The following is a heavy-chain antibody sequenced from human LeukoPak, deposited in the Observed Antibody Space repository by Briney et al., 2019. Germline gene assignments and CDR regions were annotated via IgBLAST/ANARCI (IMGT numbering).Heavy chain of an antibody. CDR2: INHSGST. V-gene: IGHV4-34*01. CDR1: GGSFSGYY. D-gene: IGHD2-2*02. CDR3: ARGSIVVVPAAIRFRYYYYGMDV. Sequence: SETLSLTCAVYGGSFSGYYWSWIRQPPGKGLEWIGEINHSGSTNHNPSLKSRVTISVDTSKNQFSLKLSSVTAADTAVYYCARGSIVVVPAAIRFRYYYYGMDVWGQGTTVTVSS. J-gene: IGHJ6*02.